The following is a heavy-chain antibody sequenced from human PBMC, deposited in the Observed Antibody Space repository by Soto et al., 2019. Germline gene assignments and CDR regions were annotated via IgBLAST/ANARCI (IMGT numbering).Heavy chain of an antibody. CDR3: AREFWDSDYYVRSGYPDY. J-gene: IGHJ4*02. D-gene: IGHD3-22*01. V-gene: IGHV3-74*01. CDR2: ITSDGSST. Sequence: EVQLVESGGGLVQPGGSLRLSCAASGLTFISYWMHWVRQAPGKGLVWVSRITSDGSSTSYADSVKGRFTISRDNDKNALYLQMNNLRADDTAVYYCAREFWDSDYYVRSGYPDYWGQGTLVTVSS. CDR1: GLTFISYW.